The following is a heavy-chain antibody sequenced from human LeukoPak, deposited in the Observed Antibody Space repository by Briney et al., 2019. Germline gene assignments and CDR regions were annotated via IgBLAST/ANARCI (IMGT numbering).Heavy chain of an antibody. J-gene: IGHJ6*02. CDR2: ISSSSSYI. Sequence: GGSLRLSCAASGFTVSSNYMNWVRQAPGKGLEWVSSISSSSSYIYCADSVKGRFTISRDNAKNSLYLQMNSLRAEDTAVYYCAREDVVVPAAIPSYYYGMDVWGQGTTVTVSS. V-gene: IGHV3-21*01. CDR1: GFTVSSNY. D-gene: IGHD2-2*01. CDR3: AREDVVVPAAIPSYYYGMDV.